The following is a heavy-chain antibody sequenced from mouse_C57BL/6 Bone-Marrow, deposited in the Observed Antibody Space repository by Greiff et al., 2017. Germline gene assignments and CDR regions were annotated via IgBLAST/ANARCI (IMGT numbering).Heavy chain of an antibody. Sequence: VQLKESGAELVRPGASVKLSCTASGFNIKDDYMHWVKQRPEQGLEWIGWIDPENGDTEYASKFQGKATITADTSSNTAYLQLSSLTSEDTAVYYCTTEPYDYDGGDYAMDYWGQGTSVTVSS. V-gene: IGHV14-4*01. D-gene: IGHD2-4*01. CDR2: IDPENGDT. J-gene: IGHJ4*01. CDR3: TTEPYDYDGGDYAMDY. CDR1: GFNIKDDY.